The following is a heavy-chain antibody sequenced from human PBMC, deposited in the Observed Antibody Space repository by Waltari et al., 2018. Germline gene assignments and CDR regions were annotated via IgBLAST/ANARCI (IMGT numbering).Heavy chain of an antibody. Sequence: QVQLVQSGAEVKKPGSSVKVSCKASGGTFSSYAISWVRQAPGQGLEWMGGIIPILGIANYAQKFQGRVTITADESTSTAYMELSSLRSEDTAVYYCAKDHVEMATIGDAFDIWGQGTMVTVSS. V-gene: IGHV1-69*04. D-gene: IGHD5-12*01. CDR3: AKDHVEMATIGDAFDI. J-gene: IGHJ3*02. CDR1: GGTFSSYA. CDR2: IIPILGIA.